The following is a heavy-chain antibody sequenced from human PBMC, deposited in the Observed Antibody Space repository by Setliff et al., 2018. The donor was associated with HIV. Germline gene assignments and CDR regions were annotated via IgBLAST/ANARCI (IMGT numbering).Heavy chain of an antibody. CDR1: GVSISGHY. Sequence: SETLSLTCSVSGVSISGHYWTWVRQPPGKGLEWIGYIYTSGTTEYNPSLESRVTISVDTSKNQFSLKLSSVTAADTAVYYCARGLSFYDPGGFDYWGQGTLVTVSS. J-gene: IGHJ4*02. CDR3: ARGLSFYDPGGFDY. V-gene: IGHV4-4*09. CDR2: IYTSGTT. D-gene: IGHD3-22*01.